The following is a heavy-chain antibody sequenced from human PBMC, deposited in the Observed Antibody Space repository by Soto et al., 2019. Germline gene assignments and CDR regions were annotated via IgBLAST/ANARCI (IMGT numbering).Heavy chain of an antibody. Sequence: QITLKASGPTLVEPTQTLTLTCTFSGFSLSASGVGVGWIRQPPGKALEWLAPIYLDDDERYSPSLKSRLTITKDTAKNEVVLTMSNMDHVDTATYACAHSVGGLFDYWGQGNLVTVSS. J-gene: IGHJ4*02. V-gene: IGHV2-5*02. CDR3: AHSVGGLFDY. CDR1: GFSLSASGVG. D-gene: IGHD3-3*01. CDR2: IYLDDDE.